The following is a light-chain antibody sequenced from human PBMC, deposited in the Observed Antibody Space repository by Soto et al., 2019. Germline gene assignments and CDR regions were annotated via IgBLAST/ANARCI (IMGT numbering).Light chain of an antibody. CDR2: DAS. V-gene: IGKV3-11*01. Sequence: EIVLTQSPATLSLSPGERATLSCRASPSVSWYLAWYQQKPGQAPRLLIYDASTRATGIPARFSGSGSGTDFTLTITSVEPEDVAVYYCHQRSNWPSTFGGGTKVEIK. J-gene: IGKJ4*01. CDR1: PSVSWY. CDR3: HQRSNWPST.